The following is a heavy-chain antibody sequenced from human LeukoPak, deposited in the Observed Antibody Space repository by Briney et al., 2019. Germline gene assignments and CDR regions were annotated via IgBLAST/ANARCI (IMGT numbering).Heavy chain of an antibody. CDR1: GGSISSSSYY. CDR2: IYYSGST. CDR3: ARLRDYYYNYMDV. V-gene: IGHV4-39*01. Sequence: SETLSLTCTVSGGSISSSSYYWGWIRQPPGKGLEWIGSIYYSGSTYYNPSLKSRVTISVDTSKNQFSLKLSSVTAADTAVYYCARLRDYYYNYMDVWGKGTTVTISS. J-gene: IGHJ6*03.